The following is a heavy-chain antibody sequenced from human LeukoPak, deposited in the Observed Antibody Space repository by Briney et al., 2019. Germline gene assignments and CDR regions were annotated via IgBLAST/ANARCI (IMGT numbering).Heavy chain of an antibody. D-gene: IGHD1-26*01. CDR2: IKVDGNEK. Sequence: GGSLRLSCAASKFTFSSYWMSWVRQAPGKGLEWVADIKVDGNEKYYVDSVKGRFTISRDNAKNSLYLQMNSLRAEDTAVYYCAKDSGSHAGRDFDYWGQGTLVTVSS. J-gene: IGHJ4*02. CDR3: AKDSGSHAGRDFDY. V-gene: IGHV3-7*03. CDR1: KFTFSSYW.